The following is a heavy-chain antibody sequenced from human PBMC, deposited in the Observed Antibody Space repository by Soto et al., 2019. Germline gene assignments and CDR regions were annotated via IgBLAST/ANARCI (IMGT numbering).Heavy chain of an antibody. V-gene: IGHV4-61*08. CDR3: ARHDYYHRTFDI. CDR1: GGSVGTGAYY. CDR2: TLYSGSP. J-gene: IGHJ3*02. Sequence: KTSETLSLTCLVSGGSVGTGAYYWSWIRQPPGKGLEWIGYTLYSGSPNYNPSLQSLQSRVTISVDTSRNQFSLRLTSVTAADTALYYCARHDYYHRTFDIWGQGTLVTVSS. D-gene: IGHD3-9*01.